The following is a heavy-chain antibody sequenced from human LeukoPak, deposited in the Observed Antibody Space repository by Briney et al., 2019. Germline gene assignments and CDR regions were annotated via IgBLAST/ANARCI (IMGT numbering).Heavy chain of an antibody. J-gene: IGHJ4*02. V-gene: IGHV3-7*01. CDR3: ARGCATAFDS. Sequence: PGGSLRLSCAASGFTFSSFYMNWVRQAPGKGLEWVANINQDGSEKYYVDSVEGRFTISRDNAKNSLYLHMNSLRAEDTAIFYCARGCATAFDSWGQGALVTVSS. D-gene: IGHD1-1*01. CDR1: GFTFSSFY. CDR2: INQDGSEK.